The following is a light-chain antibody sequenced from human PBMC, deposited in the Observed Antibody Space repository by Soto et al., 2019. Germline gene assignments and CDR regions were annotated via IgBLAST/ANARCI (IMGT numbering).Light chain of an antibody. V-gene: IGKV3-20*01. J-gene: IGKJ5*01. Sequence: ESVLTQSPGSLSLSPGERATRSCRASQSVSRNFLTWHQQKPGQAPRLLIYGASRRATGIPDRFGGSGSGTDFTLTITRLEPEDFAVYYCQQYDNSPITFGQGTRLEIK. CDR2: GAS. CDR1: QSVSRNF. CDR3: QQYDNSPIT.